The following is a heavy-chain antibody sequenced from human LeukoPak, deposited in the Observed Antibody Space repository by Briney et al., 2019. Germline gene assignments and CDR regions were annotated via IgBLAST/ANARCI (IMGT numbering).Heavy chain of an antibody. J-gene: IGHJ4*02. V-gene: IGHV4-59*08. Sequence: SETLSLTCTVSGGSISSYYWSWIRQPPGKGLEWIGYIYYSGSTNYNPSLKSRVTISVDTSKNQFSLKLSSVTAADTAVYYCARRITSSWYGYYFDYWGQGTLVTVSS. D-gene: IGHD6-13*01. CDR2: IYYSGST. CDR1: GGSISSYY. CDR3: ARRITSSWYGYYFDY.